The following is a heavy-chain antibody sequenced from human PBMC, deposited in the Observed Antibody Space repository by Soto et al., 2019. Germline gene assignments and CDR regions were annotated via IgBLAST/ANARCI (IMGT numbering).Heavy chain of an antibody. D-gene: IGHD2-2*01. Sequence: PSETLSLACTAFGGSISGRSFYWGWIRQPPGKGLEWIGSIYYGGTAYYSPSLKSRVTISVDTSKNQFSLKLSSVTAADTAVYYCARAYCSSTSCYYYYGMDVWGQGTTVTVSS. CDR2: IYYGGTA. V-gene: IGHV4-39*07. CDR1: GGSISGRSFY. J-gene: IGHJ6*02. CDR3: ARAYCSSTSCYYYYGMDV.